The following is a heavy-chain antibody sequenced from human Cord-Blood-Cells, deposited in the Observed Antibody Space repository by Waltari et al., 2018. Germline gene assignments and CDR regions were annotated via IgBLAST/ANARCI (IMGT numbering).Heavy chain of an antibody. CDR3: ARPGAIAAAGTGYWYFDL. CDR1: GGSISSSSYY. D-gene: IGHD6-13*01. Sequence: QLQLQESGPGLVKPSETLSLTCTVSGGSISSSSYYWGWIRQPPGKGLEWIGSIYYSGSTYYNPSLKSRVTISVDTSKNQFSLKLSSVTAADTAVYYCARPGAIAAAGTGYWYFDLRGRGTLVTVSS. J-gene: IGHJ2*01. V-gene: IGHV4-39*01. CDR2: IYYSGST.